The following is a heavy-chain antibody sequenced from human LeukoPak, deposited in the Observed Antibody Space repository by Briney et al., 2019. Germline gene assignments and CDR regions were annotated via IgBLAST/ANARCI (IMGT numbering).Heavy chain of an antibody. J-gene: IGHJ5*02. CDR1: GDTVSSYA. CDR3: ARDRPTDYDILTGRFDP. D-gene: IGHD3-9*01. Sequence: SVKVSCKASGDTVSSYAISWVRQAPGQGLECMGGIIPIFGTANYAQKFQGRVSITADESTSIAYMELSSLRSEDTAVYYCARDRPTDYDILTGRFDPWGQGTLVTVSS. V-gene: IGHV1-69*01. CDR2: IIPIFGTA.